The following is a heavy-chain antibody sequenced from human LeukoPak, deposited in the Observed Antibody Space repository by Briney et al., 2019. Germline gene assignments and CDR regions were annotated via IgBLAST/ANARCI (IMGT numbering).Heavy chain of an antibody. CDR3: AREDDSWGPNNLDL. J-gene: IGHJ3*01. D-gene: IGHD7-27*01. V-gene: IGHV3-48*02. Sequence: GGSLRLSCATSGFSFTDYPMNWVRQAPGKGLEWISNIRTTAEGAKYAYYADSVKGRVTISRDNAKESLYLQMNSLRDEDTAVYYCAREDDSWGPNNLDLWGQGTMVTVSS. CDR2: IRTTAEGAKYA. CDR1: GFSFTDYP.